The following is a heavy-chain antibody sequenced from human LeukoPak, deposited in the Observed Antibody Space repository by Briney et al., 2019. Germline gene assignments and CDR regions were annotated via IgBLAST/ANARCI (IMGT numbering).Heavy chain of an antibody. D-gene: IGHD4-23*01. CDR3: ATLTGGDDAFDI. CDR2: INHSGST. V-gene: IGHV4-34*01. Sequence: SETLSLTCGVYGGSFTDYSWTWIRQSPGKGLEWIGEINHSGSTNYNPSLKSRVTISVDTSKNQFSLKLNSVTPADTAVYYCATLTGGDDAFDIWGQGTMVTVSS. CDR1: GGSFTDYS. J-gene: IGHJ3*02.